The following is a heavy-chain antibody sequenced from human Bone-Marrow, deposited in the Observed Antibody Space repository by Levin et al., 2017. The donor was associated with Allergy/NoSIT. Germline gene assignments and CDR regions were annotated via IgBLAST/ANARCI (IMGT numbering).Heavy chain of an antibody. CDR2: IYDSGST. J-gene: IGHJ4*02. V-gene: IGHV4-31*03. D-gene: IGHD5-18*01. CDR3: ARIPDTASEFDY. Sequence: PSETLSLTCTVSGGSIRSGGYYWSWIRQHPGKGLEWIGYIYDSGSTSYNPSLESRVAISVDTSKNQFYLKLTSLTAADTAVYYCARIPDTASEFDYWGQGTLVTVSS. CDR1: GGSIRSGGYY.